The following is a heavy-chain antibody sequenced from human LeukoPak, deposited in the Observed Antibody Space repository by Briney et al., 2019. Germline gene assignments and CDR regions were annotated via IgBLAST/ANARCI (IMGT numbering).Heavy chain of an antibody. J-gene: IGHJ4*02. Sequence: ASVKVSCKASGYTFTSYDINWVRQATGQGLEWMGWMNPNSGGTNYAQKFQGRVTMTRDTSISTAYMELSRLRSDDTAVYYCARDPRSSGWYIPDYWGQGTLVTVSS. D-gene: IGHD6-19*01. CDR2: MNPNSGGT. CDR1: GYTFTSYD. V-gene: IGHV1-2*02. CDR3: ARDPRSSGWYIPDY.